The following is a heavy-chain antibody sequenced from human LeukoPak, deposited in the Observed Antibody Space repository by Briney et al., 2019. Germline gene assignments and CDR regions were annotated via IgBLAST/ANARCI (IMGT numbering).Heavy chain of an antibody. D-gene: IGHD6-13*01. Sequence: KPSETLSLTCAVHGGSLSGNYWNWIRQTPGKGPEWLGDINYDGHTNYNPSLKSRVTISVDTSKNQFSLKLSSVTAADTAVYYCARQPEVGQQLVNNWFDPWGQGTPVTVSS. V-gene: IGHV4-34*01. CDR3: ARQPEVGQQLVNNWFDP. CDR1: GGSLSGNY. CDR2: INYDGHT. J-gene: IGHJ5*02.